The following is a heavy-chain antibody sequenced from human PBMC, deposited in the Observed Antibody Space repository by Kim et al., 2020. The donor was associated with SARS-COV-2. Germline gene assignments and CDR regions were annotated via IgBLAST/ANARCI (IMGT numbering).Heavy chain of an antibody. CDR1: GYTLTDHY. CDR2: INPNGGHT. Sequence: ASVKVSCKASGYTLTDHYMHWVRQAPGQGLEWMGEINPNGGHTNYAQKFQGRVTMTRDTTISTVHMELSSLRSDDTAVYYCARGSLIGGGRTMPFQYWGQGTLVTVSS. V-gene: IGHV1-2*02. CDR3: ARGSLIGGGRTMPFQY. J-gene: IGHJ1*01. D-gene: IGHD1-26*01.